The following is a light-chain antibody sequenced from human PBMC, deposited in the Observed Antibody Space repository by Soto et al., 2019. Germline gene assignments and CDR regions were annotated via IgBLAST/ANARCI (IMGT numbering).Light chain of an antibody. CDR1: QSVSSN. J-gene: IGKJ1*01. Sequence: EIVLTQSPVTLSVSPGERATLSCRASQSVSSNLAWYQQKPGQAPRLLIYGASTRANGVPARFSGGGSGTEFTLIISSLQSEDFALYYCQHYRTFGQGTKVEIK. V-gene: IGKV3-15*01. CDR2: GAS. CDR3: QHYRT.